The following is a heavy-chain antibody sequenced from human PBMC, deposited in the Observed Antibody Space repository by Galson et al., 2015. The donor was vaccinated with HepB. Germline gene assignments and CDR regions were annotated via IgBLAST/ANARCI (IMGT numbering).Heavy chain of an antibody. Sequence: SLRLSCAASGFTFSSYSMNWVRQAPGKGLEWVSSISSSSSYIYYADSVKGRFTISRDNAKNSLYLQMNSLRAEDTAVYYCARDDARGFNFMIAQTEYFQHWGQGTLVTVSS. CDR3: ARDDARGFNFMIAQTEYFQH. J-gene: IGHJ1*01. CDR1: GFTFSSYS. V-gene: IGHV3-21*01. CDR2: ISSSSSYI. D-gene: IGHD3-22*01.